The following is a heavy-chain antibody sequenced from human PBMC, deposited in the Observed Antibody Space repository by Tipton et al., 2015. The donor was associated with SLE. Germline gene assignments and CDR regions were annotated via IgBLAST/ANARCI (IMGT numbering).Heavy chain of an antibody. CDR2: IYTSGST. Sequence: TLSLTCTVSGGSISSYYWSWIRQPAGKGLEWIGYIYTSGSTNYNPSLKSRVTISVDTSKNQFSLKLSSVTAADTAVYHCARSDYGDWYFALWGRGTLVTVSS. J-gene: IGHJ2*01. CDR1: GGSISSYY. D-gene: IGHD4-17*01. CDR3: ARSDYGDWYFAL. V-gene: IGHV4-4*09.